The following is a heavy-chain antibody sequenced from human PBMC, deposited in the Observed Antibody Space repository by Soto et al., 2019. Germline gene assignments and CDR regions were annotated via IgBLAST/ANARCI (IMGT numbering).Heavy chain of an antibody. J-gene: IGHJ6*02. CDR1: GYTFTSYV. D-gene: IGHD6-13*01. V-gene: IGHV1-18*04. CDR2: ISAYNGNT. Sequence: ASVKVSCKASGYTFTSYVISWVRQAPGQGVEWMGWISAYNGNTNYAQKLQGRVTMTTDTSTSTAYMELRSLRSDDTAVYYCARFGALPSSSWTYYYYYYGMDVWGQGTTVTVSS. CDR3: ARFGALPSSSWTYYYYYYGMDV.